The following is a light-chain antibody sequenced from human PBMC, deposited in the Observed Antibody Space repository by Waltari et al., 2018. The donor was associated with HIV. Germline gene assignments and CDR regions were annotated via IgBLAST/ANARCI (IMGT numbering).Light chain of an antibody. J-gene: IGLJ2*01. CDR1: NSNIGSNT. Sequence: QSVLTQPPSASGTPGQRVTISCSGSNSNIGSNTVNWYQQLPGTAPKLLISIGTQRPPGVPDRFSGSKSGTSASLTISGLQSEDEADYHCAAWDDSLDGHVVFGGGTKLTVL. CDR2: IGT. V-gene: IGLV1-44*01. CDR3: AAWDDSLDGHVV.